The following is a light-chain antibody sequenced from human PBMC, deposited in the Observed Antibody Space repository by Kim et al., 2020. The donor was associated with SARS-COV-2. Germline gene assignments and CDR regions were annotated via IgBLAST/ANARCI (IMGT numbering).Light chain of an antibody. Sequence: GQRVTISFSGSSSNIGSNTVNWDQQLPGTAPKLLIYSNNQRPSGVPDRFSGSKSGTSASLAISGLQSEDEADYYCAAWDDSLNGYVFGTGTKVTVL. CDR2: SNN. J-gene: IGLJ1*01. CDR3: AAWDDSLNGYV. V-gene: IGLV1-44*01. CDR1: SSNIGSNT.